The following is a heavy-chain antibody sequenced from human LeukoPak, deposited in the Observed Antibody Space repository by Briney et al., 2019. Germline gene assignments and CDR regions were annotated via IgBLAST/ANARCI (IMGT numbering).Heavy chain of an antibody. CDR2: IHYSGNT. CDR1: GGSLNNYY. Sequence: SETLSLTCTVSGGSLNNYYWSWIRQPPGKGLEWIGYIHYSGNTNYNPSLESRVTILVDTSKNQFSLKLSSVTAADTAVYYCARDFLGTRGTDPNAFDIWGQGTMVTVSS. J-gene: IGHJ3*02. D-gene: IGHD1-1*01. V-gene: IGHV4-59*12. CDR3: ARDFLGTRGTDPNAFDI.